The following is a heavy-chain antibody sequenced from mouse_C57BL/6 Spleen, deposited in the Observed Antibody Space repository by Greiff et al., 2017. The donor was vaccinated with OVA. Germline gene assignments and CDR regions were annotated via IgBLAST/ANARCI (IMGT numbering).Heavy chain of an antibody. D-gene: IGHD2-2*01. CDR1: GYTFTSYW. CDR3: ARGRLRRDWYFDV. CDR2: IHPNSGST. V-gene: IGHV1-64*01. Sequence: VQLQQPGAELVKPGASVTLSCKASGYTFTSYWMHRVKQRPGQGLEWIGMIHPNSGSTNYNEKFKRKATLTVDKSSSTAYMQLSSRTSEDSAVYYCARGRLRRDWYFDVWGTGTTVTVSS. J-gene: IGHJ1*03.